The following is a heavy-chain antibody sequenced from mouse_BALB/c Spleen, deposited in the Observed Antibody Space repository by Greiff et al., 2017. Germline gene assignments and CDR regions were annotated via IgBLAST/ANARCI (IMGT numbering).Heavy chain of an antibody. CDR3: ARVDSSGYGYYFDY. Sequence: VQRVESGPGLVAPSQSLSITCTVSGFSLTGYGVNWVRQPPGKGLEWLGMIWGDGSTDYNSALKSRLSISKDNSKSQVFLKMNSLQTDDTARYYCARVDSSGYGYYFDYWGQGTTLTVSS. J-gene: IGHJ2*01. V-gene: IGHV2-6-7*01. CDR1: GFSLTGYG. D-gene: IGHD3-2*01. CDR2: IWGDGST.